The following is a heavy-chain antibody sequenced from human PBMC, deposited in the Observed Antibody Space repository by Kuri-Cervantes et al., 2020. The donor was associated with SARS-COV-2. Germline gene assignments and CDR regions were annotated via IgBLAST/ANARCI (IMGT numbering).Heavy chain of an antibody. V-gene: IGHV4-4*08. Sequence: SETLSLTCTVSGGSINSYYWSWIRQPPGKGLEWIGRIYTSGSTNYNPSLKSRVTISVDTSKNQFSLKLSSVTAADTAVYYCARGTVGAPGGGMDVWGQGTTVTVSS. CDR1: GGSINSYY. CDR3: ARGTVGAPGGGMDV. J-gene: IGHJ6*02. D-gene: IGHD1-26*01. CDR2: IYTSGST.